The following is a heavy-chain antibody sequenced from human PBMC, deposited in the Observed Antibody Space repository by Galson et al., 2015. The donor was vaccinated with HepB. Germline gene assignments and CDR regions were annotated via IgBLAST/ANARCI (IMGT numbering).Heavy chain of an antibody. CDR2: MNPNSGNT. CDR1: GYTFTSYD. J-gene: IGHJ6*02. Sequence: SCKASGYTFTSYDINWVRQATGQGLEWMGWMNPNSGNTGYAQKFQGRVTMTRNTSISTAYMELSSLRSEDTAVYYCASFWYCSGGSCYGTDLSRHGTTVAPSS. D-gene: IGHD2-15*01. V-gene: IGHV1-8*01. CDR3: ASFWYCSGGSCYGTDL.